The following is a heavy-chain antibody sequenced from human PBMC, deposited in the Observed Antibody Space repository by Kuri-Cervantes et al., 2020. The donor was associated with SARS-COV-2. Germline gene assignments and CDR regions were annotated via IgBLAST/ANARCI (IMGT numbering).Heavy chain of an antibody. CDR3: ARGGRDSSGYYYNPPPYYFDY. V-gene: IGHV3-30-3*01. CDR2: ISFDGSNK. J-gene: IGHJ4*02. Sequence: LSLTCAASGFTFSSSSMHWVRQAPGNGLEWVAVISFDGSNKYYADSVKGRFTISRDNSKKTLYLQMNSLRAEDTAVYYCARGGRDSSGYYYNPPPYYFDYWGQGTLVTVSS. D-gene: IGHD3-22*01. CDR1: GFTFSSSS.